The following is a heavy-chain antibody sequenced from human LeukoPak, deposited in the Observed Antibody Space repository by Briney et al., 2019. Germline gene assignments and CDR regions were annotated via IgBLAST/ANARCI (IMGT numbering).Heavy chain of an antibody. J-gene: IGHJ4*02. CDR1: GFIFGDYP. Sequence: GGPLRLSCAPSGFIFGDYPVHCARQAPGKCLEWVSGISWNSDSIAYADSVKGRLTISRDNAKNTLYLQINSLRVEDMALYYCAKSFGSTSYPLDYWGQGTLVTVSS. V-gene: IGHV3-9*03. CDR2: ISWNSDSI. D-gene: IGHD3-10*01. CDR3: AKSFGSTSYPLDY.